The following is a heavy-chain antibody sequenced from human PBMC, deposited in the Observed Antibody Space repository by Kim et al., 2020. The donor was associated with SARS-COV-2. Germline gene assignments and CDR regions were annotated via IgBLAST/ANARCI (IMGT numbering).Heavy chain of an antibody. Sequence: YYADSVKGRFTISRDNSKNTLYLQMNSMRAEDTAVYYCANSGDISGFFDYWGQGTLVTVSS. D-gene: IGHD3-22*01. J-gene: IGHJ4*02. V-gene: IGHV3-30*02. CDR3: ANSGDISGFFDY.